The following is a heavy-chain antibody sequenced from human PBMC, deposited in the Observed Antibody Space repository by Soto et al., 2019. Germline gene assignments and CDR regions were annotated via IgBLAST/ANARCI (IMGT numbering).Heavy chain of an antibody. V-gene: IGHV3-30*18. D-gene: IGHD6-6*01. CDR2: ISYDGSNK. J-gene: IGHJ6*02. CDR3: AKDLVAWSNYYYYGMDV. CDR1: GFTFSNYG. Sequence: QVQLVESGGGVVRPGRSLRLSCVVSGFTFSNYGMHWVRQAPGKGLEWVAVISYDGSNKYYADSVNGRFTISRDNSKNTLYLQMNSLRVEDTAVYYCAKDLVAWSNYYYYGMDVWGQGTTVAVSS.